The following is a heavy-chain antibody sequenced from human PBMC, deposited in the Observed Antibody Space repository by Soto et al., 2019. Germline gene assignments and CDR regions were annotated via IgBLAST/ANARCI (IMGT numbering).Heavy chain of an antibody. CDR2: ISNRGDT. Sequence: GRSLRLSCTASGFIVSDTYVNWVRQAPGKGLGWVSFISNRGDTHYADSVRGRFSLSRDISDNTLHLHVNHLRVEDTAVYYCARERLCCLGGSCCITADATGFRGQGIIVTVSS. V-gene: IGHV3-66*01. CDR1: GFIVSDTY. CDR3: ARERLCCLGGSCCITADATGF. D-gene: IGHD2-15*01. J-gene: IGHJ3*01.